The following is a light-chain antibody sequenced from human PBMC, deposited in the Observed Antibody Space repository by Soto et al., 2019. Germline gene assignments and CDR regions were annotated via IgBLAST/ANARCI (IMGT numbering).Light chain of an antibody. CDR1: ASTIGRNY. CDR2: RNS. Sequence: QSVLTQSPSVSGTPGQRVTISCSGSASTIGRNYVYWYQQLPGTAPKLLIYRNSQRLSGVPDRFSGSKYGTSASLAISGLRSEDEADYYCAAWDDNLSGFYVFGDGTKLTVL. V-gene: IGLV1-47*01. J-gene: IGLJ1*01. CDR3: AAWDDNLSGFYV.